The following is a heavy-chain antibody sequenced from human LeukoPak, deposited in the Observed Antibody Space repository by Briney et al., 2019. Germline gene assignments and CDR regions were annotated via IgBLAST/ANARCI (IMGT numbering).Heavy chain of an antibody. J-gene: IGHJ6*02. CDR1: GFTFSSYS. Sequence: GGSLRLSCAASGFTFSSYSMNWVRQAPGKGLEWVSYISSSSSTIYYADSVKGRFTISRDNAKNSLYLQMNSLRAEDTAVYYCARVGCSGGSCYSDYYYGMDVWGQGTTVTVSS. D-gene: IGHD2-15*01. CDR3: ARVGCSGGSCYSDYYYGMDV. V-gene: IGHV3-48*01. CDR2: ISSSSSTI.